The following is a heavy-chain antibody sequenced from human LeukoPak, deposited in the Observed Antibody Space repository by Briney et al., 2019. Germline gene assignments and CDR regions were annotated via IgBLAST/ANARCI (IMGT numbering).Heavy chain of an antibody. Sequence: GRSLRLSCAASGFTFSSYGMHWVRQAPGKGLEWVAVIWYDGSNKYYADSVKGRFTISRDNFKNTLYLQMNSLRAEDTAVYYCARDEAYCGGDCYLPFDYWGQGTLVTVSS. J-gene: IGHJ4*02. V-gene: IGHV3-33*01. CDR1: GFTFSSYG. CDR2: IWYDGSNK. D-gene: IGHD2-21*02. CDR3: ARDEAYCGGDCYLPFDY.